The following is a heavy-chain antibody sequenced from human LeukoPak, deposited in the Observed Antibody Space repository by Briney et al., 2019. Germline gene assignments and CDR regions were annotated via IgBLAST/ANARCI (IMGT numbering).Heavy chain of an antibody. Sequence: GGSLRLSCAASGFTFSSYEMNWVRQAAGKGLEGVSYISSSGSTIYYADSVKGRFTISRDNAKNSLYLQMNSLRAEDTAVYYCARESRRGLSITYYYGMDVWGKGTTVTVSS. CDR1: GFTFSSYE. CDR3: ARESRRGLSITYYYGMDV. CDR2: ISSSGSTI. D-gene: IGHD2-21*01. V-gene: IGHV3-48*03. J-gene: IGHJ6*04.